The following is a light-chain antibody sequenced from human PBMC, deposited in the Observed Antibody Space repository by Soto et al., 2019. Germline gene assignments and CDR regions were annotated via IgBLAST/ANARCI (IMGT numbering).Light chain of an antibody. V-gene: IGKV3-15*01. J-gene: IGKJ2*01. Sequence: EIVMTQSPVTLSVSPGERATLSCRTSQSVSSNLAWYQQKPGQAPRLLIYGAFTRATGIPARFSGSGSGTEFTLTISSLQSEDFAVYYCQQYNYWPPYTFGQGTKLEIK. CDR2: GAF. CDR3: QQYNYWPPYT. CDR1: QSVSSN.